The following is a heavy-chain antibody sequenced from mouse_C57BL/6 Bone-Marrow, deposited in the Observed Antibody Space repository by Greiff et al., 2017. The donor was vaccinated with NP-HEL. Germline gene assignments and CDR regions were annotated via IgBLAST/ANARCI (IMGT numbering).Heavy chain of an antibody. CDR1: GYAFSSYW. J-gene: IGHJ2*01. CDR2: IYPGDGDT. Sequence: VKLQEPGAELVKPGASVKLSCKASGYAFSSYWMNWVKQRPGKGLEWIGQIYPGDGDTNYNGKFKGKATLTADKSSSTAYMQLSSLTSEDSAVYFCARYYGSSYYFDYWGQGTTLTVSS. D-gene: IGHD1-1*01. CDR3: ARYYGSSYYFDY. V-gene: IGHV1-80*01.